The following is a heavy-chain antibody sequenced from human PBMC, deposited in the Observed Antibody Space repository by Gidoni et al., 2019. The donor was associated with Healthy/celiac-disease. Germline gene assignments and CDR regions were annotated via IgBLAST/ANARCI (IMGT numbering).Heavy chain of an antibody. CDR2: IKQDGSEK. CDR3: AREGRYCSGGSCYILDY. Sequence: EVQLVESGGGLVQPGGSLRLSCAASGFTFSSYWMSWVRQAPGKGLEWVANIKQDGSEKYYVDSVKGRFTISRDNAKNSLYLQMNSLRAEDTAVYYCAREGRYCSGGSCYILDYWGQGTLVTVSS. V-gene: IGHV3-7*01. J-gene: IGHJ4*02. D-gene: IGHD2-15*01. CDR1: GFTFSSYW.